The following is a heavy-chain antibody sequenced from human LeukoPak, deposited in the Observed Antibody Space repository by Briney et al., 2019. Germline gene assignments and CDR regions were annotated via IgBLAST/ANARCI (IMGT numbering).Heavy chain of an antibody. V-gene: IGHV1-58*02. D-gene: IGHD3-10*01. CDR3: AADIRGSGPLDY. J-gene: IGHJ4*02. Sequence: SGKVSCKASGFTFTSSAMQWVRQARGQRLEWIGWIVVGSGNTNYAQKFQERVTITRDMSTSTAYMELSSLRSEDTAVYYCAADIRGSGPLDYWGQGTLVTVSS. CDR2: IVVGSGNT. CDR1: GFTFTSSA.